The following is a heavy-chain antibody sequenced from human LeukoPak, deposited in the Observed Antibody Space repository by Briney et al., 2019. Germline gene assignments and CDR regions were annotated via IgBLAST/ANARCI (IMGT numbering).Heavy chain of an antibody. D-gene: IGHD1-7*01. CDR1: GGSISSGDYS. Sequence: PSETLSLTCTVSGGSISSGDYSWSWIRQPPGKGPEWIGYIYYSGSTYYNPSLKSRVTISVDTSKNQFSLKLSSVTAADTAVYYCAREGLRAGTTSGFDYWGQGTLVTVSS. V-gene: IGHV4-30-4*01. CDR2: IYYSGST. CDR3: AREGLRAGTTSGFDY. J-gene: IGHJ4*02.